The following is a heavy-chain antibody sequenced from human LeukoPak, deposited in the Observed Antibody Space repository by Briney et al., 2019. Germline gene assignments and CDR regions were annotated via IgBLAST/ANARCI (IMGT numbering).Heavy chain of an antibody. CDR2: IYYSGST. V-gene: IGHV4-59*01. Sequence: SQTLSLTCTVSVGAISSYYWSWIPQPPAKGLEGIGYIYYSGSTNYNPSLKSRVTISVDTSKNQFSLKLSSVTAADTAVYYCARETAQKGAHYMDVWGKGTTVTISS. CDR1: VGAISSYY. J-gene: IGHJ6*03. D-gene: IGHD3-16*01. CDR3: ARETAQKGAHYMDV.